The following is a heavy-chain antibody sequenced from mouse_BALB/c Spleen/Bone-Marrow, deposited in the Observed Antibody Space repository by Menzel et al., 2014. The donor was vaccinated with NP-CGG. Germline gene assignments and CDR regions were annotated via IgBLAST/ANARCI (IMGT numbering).Heavy chain of an antibody. Sequence: QVQLQQSGPGLVAPSQSLSITCTVSGFSLTSYGVHWVRQPPGKGLEWLGVIWAGGSTNYNSALMSRLSISKDNSKSQVFLKMNSLQTDDTAMYYCAREIYNGNCAWFAYWGQGTLVTVSA. CDR1: GFSLTSYG. CDR3: AREIYNGNCAWFAY. J-gene: IGHJ3*01. CDR2: IWAGGST. V-gene: IGHV2-9*02. D-gene: IGHD2-1*01.